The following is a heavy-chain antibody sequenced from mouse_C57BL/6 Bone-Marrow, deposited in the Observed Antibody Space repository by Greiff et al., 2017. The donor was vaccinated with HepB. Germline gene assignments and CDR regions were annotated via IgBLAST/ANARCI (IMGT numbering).Heavy chain of an antibody. V-gene: IGHV5-12*01. CDR2: ISNGGGST. CDR1: GFTFSDYY. J-gene: IGHJ4*01. CDR3: ARDLYYDYDKVMDY. D-gene: IGHD2-4*01. Sequence: EVHLVESGGGLVQPGGSLKLSCAASGFTFSDYYMYWVRQTPEKRLEWVAYISNGGGSTYYPDTVKGRFTISRDNAKNTLYLQMSRLKSEDTAMYYCARDLYYDYDKVMDYWGQGTSVTVSS.